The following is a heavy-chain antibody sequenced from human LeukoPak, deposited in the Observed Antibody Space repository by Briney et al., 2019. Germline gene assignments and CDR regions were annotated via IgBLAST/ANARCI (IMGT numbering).Heavy chain of an antibody. CDR1: GGSISSYY. D-gene: IGHD3-3*01. Sequence: SETLSLTCTVSGGSISSYYWSWIRQPPGKGLEWIGYIYYSGSTNYNPSLKSRVTISVDTSKNQFSLKLSSVTAADTAVYYCARAGITIFGVAKTNWFDPWGQGTLVTVSS. CDR2: IYYSGST. CDR3: ARAGITIFGVAKTNWFDP. V-gene: IGHV4-59*01. J-gene: IGHJ5*02.